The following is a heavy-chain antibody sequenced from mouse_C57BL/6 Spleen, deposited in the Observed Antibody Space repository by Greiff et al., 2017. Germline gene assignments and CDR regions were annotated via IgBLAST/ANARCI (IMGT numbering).Heavy chain of an antibody. CDR2: INPYNGDT. V-gene: IGHV1-19*01. CDR3: ARGDYDGSSSPFAY. J-gene: IGHJ3*01. CDR1: GYTFTDYY. Sequence: VQLQQSGPVLVKPGASVQMSCKASGYTFTDYYMNWVKQSHGESLEWIGVINPYNGDTSYNQKVRDKATLNVDKSSGTAYMELNSLTSEDSAVYYCARGDYDGSSSPFAYWGQGTLVNVSA. D-gene: IGHD1-1*01.